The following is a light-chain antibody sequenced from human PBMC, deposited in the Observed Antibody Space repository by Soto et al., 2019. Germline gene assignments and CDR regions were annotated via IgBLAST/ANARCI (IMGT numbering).Light chain of an antibody. CDR2: DDS. CDR3: QVWDSSRDHYV. Sequence: SYELTQPPSVSVAPGQTARITCGGNRIGSKSVQWYEQKAGQAPVLVDYDDSDRPSGIPGRFSGSKSGNTATLTISDVGVGDDADYYCQVWDSSRDHYVFGPGTKVTVL. J-gene: IGLJ1*01. V-gene: IGLV3-21*02. CDR1: RIGSKS.